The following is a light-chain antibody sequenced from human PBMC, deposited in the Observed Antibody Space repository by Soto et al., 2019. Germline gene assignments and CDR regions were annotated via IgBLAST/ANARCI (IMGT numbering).Light chain of an antibody. CDR3: QQYNSWPPVYT. V-gene: IGKV3-15*01. Sequence: EIVMTQSPATLSVSPGERATLSCRASQSVSSNYLAWYQQKPGQAPRLLIYGASTRATGVPARFSGSGSGTEFTLTITSLQSEDFAVYYCQQYNSWPPVYTFGQGTKQEI. CDR2: GAS. J-gene: IGKJ2*01. CDR1: QSVSSN.